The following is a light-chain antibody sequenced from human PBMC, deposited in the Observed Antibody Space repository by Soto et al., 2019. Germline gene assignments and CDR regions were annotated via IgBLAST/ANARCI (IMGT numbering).Light chain of an antibody. CDR3: QQRSNWPTT. CDR2: EAS. CDR1: QSVSSY. J-gene: IGKJ1*01. Sequence: EIVLTQSPATLSLSPGERATLSCRASQSVSSYLAWYQQRPGQAPRLHIYEASNRATGIPARFSGSGSGTDFTLTISSLEPEDFALYYCQQRSNWPTTFGQGTKVEIK. V-gene: IGKV3-11*01.